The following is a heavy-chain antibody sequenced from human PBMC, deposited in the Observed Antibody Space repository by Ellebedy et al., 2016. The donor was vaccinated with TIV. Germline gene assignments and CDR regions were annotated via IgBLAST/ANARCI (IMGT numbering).Heavy chain of an antibody. D-gene: IGHD3-10*01. Sequence: GESLKISCTASGFTFSSYAMSWVRQAPGKGLEWVAGVNGGGLVIAYADSVKGRFTISRDNSKNTLDLQMNSLRAEETAVYYCASSRYHYYVGNTIFAYWGQGTLVTVSS. CDR2: VNGGGLVI. J-gene: IGHJ4*02. CDR1: GFTFSSYA. CDR3: ASSRYHYYVGNTIFAY. V-gene: IGHV3-23*01.